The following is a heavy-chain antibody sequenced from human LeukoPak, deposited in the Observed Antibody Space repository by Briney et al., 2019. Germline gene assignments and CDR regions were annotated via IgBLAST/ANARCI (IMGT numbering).Heavy chain of an antibody. CDR3: ARDGGYPVVGAFDI. D-gene: IGHD3-22*01. Sequence: SGTLCLTCAASGFTISSYYRSWIRQPPGKGLEWIGRILITDSINYTPSLESRVTLSVDPSKNQFSLKLSSVTAADTAVYYCARDGGYPVVGAFDIWGQGTRVTVSS. J-gene: IGHJ3*02. CDR1: GFTISSYY. V-gene: IGHV4-4*07. CDR2: ILITDSI.